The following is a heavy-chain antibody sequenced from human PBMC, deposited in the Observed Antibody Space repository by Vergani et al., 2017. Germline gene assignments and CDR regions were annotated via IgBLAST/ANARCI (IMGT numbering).Heavy chain of an antibody. CDR3: AGWLVAGKGGY. Sequence: DVQLVESGGDLVQPGGSLRLSCAASGFTFSSYSMNWVRQAPGKGLEWISYISTTSDTIYYADSVRGRFTISRDNAKNSLYLEMNSLRVEEPAVYFCAGWLVAGKGGYWGQGTRVAVSS. V-gene: IGHV3-48*01. D-gene: IGHD6-19*01. CDR2: ISTTSDTI. J-gene: IGHJ4*02. CDR1: GFTFSSYS.